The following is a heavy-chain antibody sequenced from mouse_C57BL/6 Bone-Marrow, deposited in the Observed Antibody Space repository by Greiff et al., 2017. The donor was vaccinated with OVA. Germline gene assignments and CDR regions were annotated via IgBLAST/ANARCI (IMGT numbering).Heavy chain of an antibody. CDR2: ISYSGST. J-gene: IGHJ1*03. CDR3: ARYVSSYWYFDV. Sequence: DVKLVESGPGLAKPSQTLSLTCSVTGYTITSDYWNWIRKFPGNKLEYMGYISYSGSTYYNPSLKSRISITRDTSKNQYYLQLNSVTTEDTATYYCARYVSSYWYFDVWGTGTTVTVSS. V-gene: IGHV3-8*01. CDR1: GYTITSDY. D-gene: IGHD1-1*01.